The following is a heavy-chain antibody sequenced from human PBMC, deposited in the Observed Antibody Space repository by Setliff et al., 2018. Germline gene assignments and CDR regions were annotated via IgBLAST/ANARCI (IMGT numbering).Heavy chain of an antibody. J-gene: IGHJ5*01. V-gene: IGHV4-61*09. CDR1: DDSISSRHYY. CDR2: IYTSWST. D-gene: IGHD1-26*01. Sequence: PSETLSLTCTVSDDSISSRHYYWSWIRQPAGKGLEWLGQIYTSWSTNYNPSLKGRATLSIDASKRQFSLKLTSVTAADTAVYYCARSYHLVLTNWFDAWGHGTLVTVSS. CDR3: ARSYHLVLTNWFDA.